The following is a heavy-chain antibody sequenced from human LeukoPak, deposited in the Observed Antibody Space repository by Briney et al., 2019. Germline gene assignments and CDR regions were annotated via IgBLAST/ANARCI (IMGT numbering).Heavy chain of an antibody. J-gene: IGHJ6*03. CDR1: GGSISSYY. CDR3: ARTVNGDYYYYYMDV. CDR2: IYYSGST. D-gene: IGHD4-11*01. V-gene: IGHV4-59*01. Sequence: SETLSLTCTVSGGSISSYYWSWIRQPPGKGLEWIGYIYYSGSTNYNPSLKSRVTISVDTSKNQFSLKLSSETAADTAVYYWARTVNGDYYYYYMDVWGKGTTVTVSS.